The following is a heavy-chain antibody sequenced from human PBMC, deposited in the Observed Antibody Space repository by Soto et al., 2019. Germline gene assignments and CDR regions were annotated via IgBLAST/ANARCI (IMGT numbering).Heavy chain of an antibody. J-gene: IGHJ4*02. CDR1: GYTFTSYG. V-gene: IGHV1-18*01. CDR3: ARDAAVGLFDY. Sequence: QVHLVQSGAEVKKPGASVKVSCKASGYTFTSYGISWVRQAPGQGLEWMVWISAYNGNTQYAQKLQGRVTITTDTSPRTAYMELRSLRSDGTAVYYCARDAAVGLFDYWGQGPLVTVSS. CDR2: ISAYNGNT. D-gene: IGHD1-26*01.